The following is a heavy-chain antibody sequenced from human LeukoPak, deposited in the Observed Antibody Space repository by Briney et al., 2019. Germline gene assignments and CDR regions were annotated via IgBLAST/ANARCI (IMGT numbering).Heavy chain of an antibody. CDR1: GFTFGNFA. Sequence: PGGSLRLSCVASGFTFGNFAMHWVRQAPGKGLEWVAYIRYDGRKSHYADSVKGRFTISRDNSKNTLYLQMNSLRVEDTAVYYCTKEPETFDYWGQGTLVSVSS. V-gene: IGHV3-30*02. CDR2: IRYDGRKS. CDR3: TKEPETFDY. J-gene: IGHJ4*02.